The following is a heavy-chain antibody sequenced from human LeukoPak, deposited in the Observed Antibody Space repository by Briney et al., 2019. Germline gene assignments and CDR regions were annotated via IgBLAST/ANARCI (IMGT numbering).Heavy chain of an antibody. CDR3: ARGADPWYYYYMDV. J-gene: IGHJ6*03. CDR1: GYSIRSGFY. V-gene: IGHV4-38-2*02. Sequence: SETLSLTCTVSGYSIRSGFYWGWIRQPPGKGLEWIGNIYHSGITYYTPSLKSRVTISVDTSKNQFSLKLSSVTAADTAVYYCARGADPWYYYYMDVWGKGTTVTISS. D-gene: IGHD6-25*01. CDR2: IYHSGIT.